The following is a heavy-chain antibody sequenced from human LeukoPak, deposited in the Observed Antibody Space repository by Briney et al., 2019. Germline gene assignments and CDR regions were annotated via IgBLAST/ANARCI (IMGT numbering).Heavy chain of an antibody. CDR2: TYYTGST. CDR3: ARDHEGYSSVHNQNWFDP. V-gene: IGHV4-30-4*08. D-gene: IGHD6-25*01. CDR1: GGSISSGDYY. Sequence: PSETLSLTCTVSGGSISSGDYYWSWLRQPPGKGLEGIGYTYYTGSTYYNPSLKSRLTISVDTSKNQFSLKLSSVTAADTAVYYCARDHEGYSSVHNQNWFDPWGQGTLVTVSS. J-gene: IGHJ5*02.